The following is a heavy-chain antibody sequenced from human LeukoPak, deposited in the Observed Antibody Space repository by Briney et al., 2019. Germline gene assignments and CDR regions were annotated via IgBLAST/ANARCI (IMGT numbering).Heavy chain of an antibody. D-gene: IGHD1-26*01. CDR3: AKVPQYGSYYFGSLASGYFDY. J-gene: IGHJ4*02. Sequence: GGSLRLSCAASGFTFSSYAMSWVRQAPGKGLEWVSLISGSGGNTYYADSVKGRFTISRDNSKNMLYVQMSSLRAEDTAVYYCAKVPQYGSYYFGSLASGYFDYWGQGTLVTVSS. V-gene: IGHV3-23*01. CDR1: GFTFSSYA. CDR2: ISGSGGNT.